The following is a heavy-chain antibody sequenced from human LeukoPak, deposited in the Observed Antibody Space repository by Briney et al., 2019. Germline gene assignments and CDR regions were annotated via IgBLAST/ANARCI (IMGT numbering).Heavy chain of an antibody. J-gene: IGHJ4*02. D-gene: IGHD6-13*01. CDR1: GYTFTSYC. CDR3: ASYSSSFRAFDY. CDR2: ISAYNGNT. Sequence: ASVNVSCKASGYTFTSYCISWVRQAPGQGVEGMGWISAYNGNTNYAQKLQGRVTMTTDTSTSTAYMELRSLRSDDTAVYYCASYSSSFRAFDYWGQGTLVTVSS. V-gene: IGHV1-18*01.